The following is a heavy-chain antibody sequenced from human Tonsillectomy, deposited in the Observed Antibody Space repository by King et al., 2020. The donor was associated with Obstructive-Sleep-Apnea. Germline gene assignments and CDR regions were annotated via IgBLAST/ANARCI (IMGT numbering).Heavy chain of an antibody. CDR3: ATTAGRSYYYGIDV. CDR2: IYSGGST. CDR1: GFTVSSNY. V-gene: IGHV3-53*04. D-gene: IGHD6-13*01. J-gene: IGHJ6*02. Sequence: VQLVESGGGLVQPGGSLRLSCAASGFTVSSNYMSWVRQAPGKGLEWVSVIYSGGSTYYADSVKGRFTISRHNSKNTLYLQMNSLRAEDTAVYYCATTAGRSYYYGIDVWGQGTTVTVSS.